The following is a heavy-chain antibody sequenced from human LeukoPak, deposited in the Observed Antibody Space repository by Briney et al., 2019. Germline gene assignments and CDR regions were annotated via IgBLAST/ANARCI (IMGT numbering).Heavy chain of an antibody. CDR3: ARGPRGYGDSPMR. CDR1: GFTFSSYW. D-gene: IGHD4-17*01. CDR2: INSDGSST. Sequence: GGSLRLSCAASGFTFSSYWMHWVRQAPGKGLVWVSRINSDGSSTSYADSVKGRFTISRDNAKNTLYLRMDSLRAEDTAVYYCARGPRGYGDSPMRWGQGTLVTVSS. J-gene: IGHJ4*02. V-gene: IGHV3-74*01.